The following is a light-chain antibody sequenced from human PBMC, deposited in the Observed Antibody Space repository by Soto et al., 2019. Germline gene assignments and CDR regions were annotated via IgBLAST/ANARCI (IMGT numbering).Light chain of an antibody. CDR2: EVS. V-gene: IGLV2-14*01. CDR3: SSSTSSSTLSYV. J-gene: IGLJ1*01. Sequence: QSSLIQPASVSGSPGQSITISCTGTSSDVGTYNYVSWYQQHPGKAPKLMIYEVSDRPSGVSNRFSGSKSGNTASLTISGLQAEDEADYYCSSSTSSSTLSYVFGTGTKLTVL. CDR1: SSDVGTYNY.